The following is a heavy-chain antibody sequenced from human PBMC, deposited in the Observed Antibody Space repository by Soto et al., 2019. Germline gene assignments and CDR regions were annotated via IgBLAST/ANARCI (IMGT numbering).Heavy chain of an antibody. CDR3: ARHSTSSGLYYYYGMDV. CDR2: IYQSGST. D-gene: IGHD6-6*01. V-gene: IGHV4-4*02. CDR1: GGSISSSNW. J-gene: IGHJ6*02. Sequence: PSETLSLTCTVSGGSISSSNWWSWVRQPPGKGLEWIGEIYQSGSTNYNPSLKSRVTILVDKSKNQFSLKLSSVTAAVTAVYYCARHSTSSGLYYYYGMDVWGQGTTGTVSS.